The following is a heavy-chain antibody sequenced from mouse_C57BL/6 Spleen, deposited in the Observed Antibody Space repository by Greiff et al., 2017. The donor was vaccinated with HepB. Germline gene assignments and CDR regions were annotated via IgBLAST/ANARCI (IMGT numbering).Heavy chain of an antibody. CDR2: IYPGSGNT. CDR3: AGGAYYSNYFDY. J-gene: IGHJ2*01. V-gene: IGHV1-66*01. Sequence: QVQLQQSGPELVKPGASVKISCKASGYSFTSYYIHWVKQRPGQGLEWIGWIYPGSGNTKYNEKFKGKATLTADTSSSTAYMQLSSLTSEDSAVYYCAGGAYYSNYFDYWGQGTTLTVSS. D-gene: IGHD2-12*01. CDR1: GYSFTSYY.